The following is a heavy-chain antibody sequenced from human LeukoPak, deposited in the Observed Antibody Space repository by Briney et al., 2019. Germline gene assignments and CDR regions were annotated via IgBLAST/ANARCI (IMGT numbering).Heavy chain of an antibody. CDR2: INHSGST. D-gene: IGHD3-9*01. Sequence: SETLSLTCAVYGGSFSGYYWSWIRQPPGKGLEWIGEINHSGSTNYNPSLKSRVTISVDTSKNQFSLKLSSVTAADTAVYYCARDGGYDILTGPNWFDPWGQGTLVTVSS. CDR1: GGSFSGYY. V-gene: IGHV4-34*01. J-gene: IGHJ5*02. CDR3: ARDGGYDILTGPNWFDP.